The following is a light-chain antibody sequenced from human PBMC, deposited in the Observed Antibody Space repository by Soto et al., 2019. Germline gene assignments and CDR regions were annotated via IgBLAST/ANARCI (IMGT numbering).Light chain of an antibody. Sequence: DIVMTHSPDSLAVSLGERATLSCRASQSVSSYLAWYQQKPGQAPRLLIYDASNRATGIPARFSGSGPGTDFTLTISSLEPEDSAVYYCQQRNMWPITFGQGTRLEIK. V-gene: IGKV3-11*01. CDR3: QQRNMWPIT. J-gene: IGKJ5*01. CDR1: QSVSSY. CDR2: DAS.